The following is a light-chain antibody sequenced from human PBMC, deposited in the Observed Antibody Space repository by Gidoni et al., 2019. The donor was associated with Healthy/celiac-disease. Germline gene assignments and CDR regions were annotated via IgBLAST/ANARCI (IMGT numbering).Light chain of an antibody. Sequence: QSVLTQPPSASGTPGQRVPISCSGSSSNIGSNYVYWYQQLPGTAPKLLIYSNTQRPSGVPDRFSGSKSGTSASLAISGLRSEDEADYYCAAWDDSLSVVFGGGTKLTVL. CDR2: SNT. J-gene: IGLJ2*01. CDR1: SSNIGSNY. CDR3: AAWDDSLSVV. V-gene: IGLV1-47*02.